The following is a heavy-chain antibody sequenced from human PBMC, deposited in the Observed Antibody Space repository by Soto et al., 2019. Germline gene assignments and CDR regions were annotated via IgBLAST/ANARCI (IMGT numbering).Heavy chain of an antibody. CDR1: GYTFIGYY. Sequence: ASVFVTCTASGYTFIGYYLHWVRQAPGQGLEWMGWINPNSGGTNYAQKVQGRVTITRDTSTSTAYMELSSLRSDDTAVYYCASPTKNFYHYYSLGFDVWGQGTTVPVPS. CDR3: ASPTKNFYHYYSLGFDV. CDR2: INPNSGGT. V-gene: IGHV1-2*02. D-gene: IGHD5-12*01. J-gene: IGHJ6*02.